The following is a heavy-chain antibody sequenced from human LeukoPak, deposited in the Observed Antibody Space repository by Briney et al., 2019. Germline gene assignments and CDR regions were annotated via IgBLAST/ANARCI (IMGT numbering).Heavy chain of an antibody. D-gene: IGHD2-15*01. Sequence: SETLSLTCAVSGYSISSGYYWGWIRQPPGKGLEWIGSIYHSGSTYYNPSLKSRVTISVDTSKNQFSLKLSSVTAADTAVYYCASVVVVAATPNWFDPWGQGTLVTVSP. CDR3: ASVVVVAATPNWFDP. CDR1: GYSISSGYY. V-gene: IGHV4-38-2*01. J-gene: IGHJ5*02. CDR2: IYHSGST.